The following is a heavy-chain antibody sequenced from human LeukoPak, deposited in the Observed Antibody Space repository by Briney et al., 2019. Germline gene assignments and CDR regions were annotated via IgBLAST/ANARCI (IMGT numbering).Heavy chain of an antibody. CDR1: GFTFSSYR. Sequence: GGSLRLSCAASGFTFSSYRMNGVRQAPGKGLEWVSSISSSSSYIYYADSVKGRFTISRDNAKNSLYLQMNSLRAEDTAVYYCARVEAGTTSNFDYWGQGTLVTVSS. V-gene: IGHV3-21*01. J-gene: IGHJ4*02. CDR3: ARVEAGTTSNFDY. CDR2: ISSSSSYI. D-gene: IGHD1-1*01.